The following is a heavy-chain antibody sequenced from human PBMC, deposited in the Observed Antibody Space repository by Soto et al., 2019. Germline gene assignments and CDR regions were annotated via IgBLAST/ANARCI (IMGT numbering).Heavy chain of an antibody. Sequence: PSVTLSLTCAVSGYSIASGYYWAWIRQSPVKGLEWIGSIYHAGSLYYNPSLNSRVAVSLNTSKKHHSLKQTSVTTADTGVYYCARTFYYYGKDVCGQGTTVTVSS. V-gene: IGHV4-38-2*01. CDR1: GYSIASGYY. J-gene: IGHJ6*02. CDR2: IYHAGSL. CDR3: ARTFYYYGKDV.